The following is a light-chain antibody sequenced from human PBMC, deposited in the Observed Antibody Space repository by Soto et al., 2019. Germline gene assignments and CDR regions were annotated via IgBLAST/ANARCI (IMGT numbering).Light chain of an antibody. CDR2: AAS. CDR3: QQSYSAPRT. V-gene: IGKV1-39*01. Sequence: DIQMTQSPSSLPASVGDRVTITCRASQSITNYLSWYQQRPGKAPKLLIHAASNLQSGVPSRFSGSGSETDFSLTISSLPPEDFATYYCQQSYSAPRTFGQGTKVEVK. J-gene: IGKJ2*01. CDR1: QSITNY.